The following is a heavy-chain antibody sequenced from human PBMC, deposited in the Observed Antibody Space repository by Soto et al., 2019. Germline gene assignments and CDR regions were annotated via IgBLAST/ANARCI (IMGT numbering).Heavy chain of an antibody. V-gene: IGHV4-59*01. Sequence: PSETLSLTCTVSGGSISSYYWSWIRQPPGKGLEWIGYIYYSGSTNYNPSLKSRVTMTTATSTNTVFLELRSLKSDDTAIYYCARDSLRGYDSTGFYSWGQGTMVTVSS. CDR1: GGSISSYY. CDR2: IYYSGST. CDR3: ARDSLRGYDSTGFYS. D-gene: IGHD3-22*01. J-gene: IGHJ4*02.